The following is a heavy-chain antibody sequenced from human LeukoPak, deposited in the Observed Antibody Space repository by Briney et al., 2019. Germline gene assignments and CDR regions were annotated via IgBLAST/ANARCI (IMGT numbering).Heavy chain of an antibody. CDR3: ARANRIAVAGT. CDR1: GGSISSGSYY. D-gene: IGHD6-19*01. CDR2: IYTSGST. J-gene: IGHJ5*02. V-gene: IGHV4-61*09. Sequence: PSQTLSLTCTVSGGSISSGSYYWSWIRQPAGKGLEWIGHIYTSGSTNYNPSLKSRVTISVDTSKNQFSLKLSSVTAADTAVYYCARANRIAVAGTWGKGTLVTVSS.